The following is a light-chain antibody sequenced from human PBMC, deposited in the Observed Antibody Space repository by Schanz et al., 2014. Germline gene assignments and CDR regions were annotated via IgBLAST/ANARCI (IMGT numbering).Light chain of an antibody. V-gene: IGKV3-20*01. Sequence: ENVLTQSPGTLSLSPGERAALSCRASQNVDSVYLAWYQQKPGQAPRLLIYGASSRATGTPDRFSGSASGTEFTLTISSLQSEDFVVYYCQQYDNWWTFGPGTKVEIK. CDR2: GAS. J-gene: IGKJ1*01. CDR1: QNVDSVY. CDR3: QQYDNWWT.